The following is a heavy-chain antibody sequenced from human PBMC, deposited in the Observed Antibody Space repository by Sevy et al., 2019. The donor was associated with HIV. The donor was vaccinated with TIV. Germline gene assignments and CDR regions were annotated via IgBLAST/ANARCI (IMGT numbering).Heavy chain of an antibody. CDR2: ISAGGTTT. Sequence: GGSLRLSCAASGFIFSNYPMSWVRHSPGKGLEWVSDISAGGTTTYYADSVEGRFTISRDNSKNMVSLQMNSLGAEDTAIYYCAKRYCSTITCYDDDFWNPYYFYGLDVWGQGISVTVSS. D-gene: IGHD2-2*01. CDR1: GFIFSNYP. CDR3: AKRYCSTITCYDDDFWNPYYFYGLDV. V-gene: IGHV3-23*01. J-gene: IGHJ6*02.